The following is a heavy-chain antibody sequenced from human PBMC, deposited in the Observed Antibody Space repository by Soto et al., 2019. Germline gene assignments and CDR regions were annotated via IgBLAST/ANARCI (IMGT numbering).Heavy chain of an antibody. CDR3: EKDRVGGTFYTPLGF. J-gene: IGHJ4*02. CDR2: ITYDGSNK. CDR1: GFTFDNYG. V-gene: IGHV3-30*18. Sequence: PGGSLRLSCKASGFTFDNYGMHWVRQAPGKGLERVAVITYDGSNKHYADSVKGRFPISRDNSKNTLSLHLITLKPEDTAVYHCEKDRVGGTFYTPLGFWGQGNLVTVSS. D-gene: IGHD1-7*01.